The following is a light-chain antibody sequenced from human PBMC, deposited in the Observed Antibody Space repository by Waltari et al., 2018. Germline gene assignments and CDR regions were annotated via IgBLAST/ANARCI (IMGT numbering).Light chain of an antibody. J-gene: IGLJ3*02. CDR2: SSS. Sequence: QSVLTQPPSASGTPGQRVTISCSGGSSNIGSNVVTWYQQFPGTAPKPLIYSSSQRPAGVPDRFSGSKSGTSASLAISGLQSEEEADFYCASWDDSLNGWVFGGGTKLTVL. CDR1: SSNIGSNV. V-gene: IGLV1-44*01. CDR3: ASWDDSLNGWV.